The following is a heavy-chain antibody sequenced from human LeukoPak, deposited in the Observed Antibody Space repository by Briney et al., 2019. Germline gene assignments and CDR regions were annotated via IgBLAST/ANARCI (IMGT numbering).Heavy chain of an antibody. D-gene: IGHD2-15*01. Sequence: GESLKIPCRSSGYSFPSYWNGWGRQIPGKGLEGMGINYPGYSHTRYSPSFQGQVPISPEKSLSTAYLQWSSLKASDTAMYYCARRRYCSGGSCYTAYYFDYWGQGTLVTVSS. J-gene: IGHJ4*02. CDR2: NYPGYSHT. CDR3: ARRRYCSGGSCYTAYYFDY. V-gene: IGHV5-51*01. CDR1: GYSFPSYW.